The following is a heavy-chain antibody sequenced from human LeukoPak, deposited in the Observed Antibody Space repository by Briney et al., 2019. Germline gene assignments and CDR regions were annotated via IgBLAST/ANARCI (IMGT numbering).Heavy chain of an antibody. CDR1: GGTFSSYA. CDR2: IIPIFGTA. J-gene: IGHJ3*02. Sequence: GASVKVSCKASGGTFSSYAISWVRQAPGQGLEWMGGIIPIFGTANYAQKFQGRVTITTDESTSTAYMELSSLRSEDTAVYYCAREQVAVAPFDIWGQGTMVTVSS. CDR3: AREQVAVAPFDI. V-gene: IGHV1-69*05. D-gene: IGHD2-15*01.